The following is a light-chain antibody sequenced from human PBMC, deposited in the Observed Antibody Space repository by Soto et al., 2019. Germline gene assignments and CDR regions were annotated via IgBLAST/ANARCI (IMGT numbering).Light chain of an antibody. Sequence: EIVLTQSPGTLSLSPGERATVSCGASQSFSSNYLAWYQQKPGQAPRLLIYGASSRATGIPDRSSGSGSGTDFTLTISRLEPEDFAVYYCQQYRDSRTFGQGTKV. V-gene: IGKV3-20*01. CDR2: GAS. CDR3: QQYRDSRT. J-gene: IGKJ1*01. CDR1: QSFSSNY.